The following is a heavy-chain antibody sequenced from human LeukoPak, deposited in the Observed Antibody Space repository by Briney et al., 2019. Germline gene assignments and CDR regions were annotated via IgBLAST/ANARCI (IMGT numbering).Heavy chain of an antibody. J-gene: IGHJ4*02. CDR1: GFTFSNYW. D-gene: IGHD3-10*01. Sequence: GGSLRLSCAASGFTFSNYWMHWVRQAPGKGLVWVSRISSDGKSTAYAGSVKGRFTISRDNAKNTLYLQMNGLRAEDTAVYYCVLLSLTPGWGQGTLVTVSS. CDR2: ISSDGKST. CDR3: VLLSLTPG. V-gene: IGHV3-74*01.